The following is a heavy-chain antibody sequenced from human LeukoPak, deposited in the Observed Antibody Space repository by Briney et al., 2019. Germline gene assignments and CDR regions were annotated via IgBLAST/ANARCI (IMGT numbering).Heavy chain of an antibody. Sequence: KASETLSLTCTVSGGSISNYYWSWIRQSPGKGLEWIGYIYYTGNTNYNPSLESRVIISVDTSKNQFSLKLSSVTAADTAVYYCARDECGGSCYPEDYWGQGTLVTVSS. J-gene: IGHJ4*02. CDR1: GGSISNYY. CDR2: IYYTGNT. D-gene: IGHD2-15*01. CDR3: ARDECGGSCYPEDY. V-gene: IGHV4-59*12.